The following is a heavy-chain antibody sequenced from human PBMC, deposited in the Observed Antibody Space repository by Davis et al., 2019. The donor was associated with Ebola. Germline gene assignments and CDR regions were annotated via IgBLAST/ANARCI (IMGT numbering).Heavy chain of an antibody. CDR2: ITSGGGST. CDR3: ANSRVTAFGVVTPDY. CDR1: GFTFSNYA. D-gene: IGHD3-3*01. V-gene: IGHV3-23*01. Sequence: GESLKISCAASGFTFSNYAMSWVRQAPGKGLEWVSTITSGGGSTYYADSVKDRFTISRDNAQNTLYVQMNSLRADDTAIYYCANSRVTAFGVVTPDYWGQGTLVTVSS. J-gene: IGHJ4*02.